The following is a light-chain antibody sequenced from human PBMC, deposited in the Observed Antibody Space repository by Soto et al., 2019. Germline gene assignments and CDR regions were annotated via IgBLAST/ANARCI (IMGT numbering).Light chain of an antibody. J-gene: IGKJ1*01. CDR1: QSISGW. Sequence: GDRVTITCRASQSISGWLAWYQQKPGTAPKLLIYEASNLESGVPDRFSGSGSGTDFTLTISRLEPEDFAVYYCQQYGSSGTVGQGTKVDIK. CDR3: QQYGSSGT. V-gene: IGKV1-5*01. CDR2: EAS.